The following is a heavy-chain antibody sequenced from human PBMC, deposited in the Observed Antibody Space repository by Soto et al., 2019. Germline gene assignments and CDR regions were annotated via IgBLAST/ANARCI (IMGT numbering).Heavy chain of an antibody. CDR3: ARDKVLLWFGESHAFDI. Sequence: ASVKVSCKASGYTFTSSYMHWVRQAPGQGLEWMGIINPSGGSTSYAQKFQGRVTMTRDTSTSTVYMELSSLRSEDTAVYYCARDKVLLWFGESHAFDIWGQGTMVTVSS. V-gene: IGHV1-46*03. J-gene: IGHJ3*02. CDR2: INPSGGST. D-gene: IGHD3-10*01. CDR1: GYTFTSSY.